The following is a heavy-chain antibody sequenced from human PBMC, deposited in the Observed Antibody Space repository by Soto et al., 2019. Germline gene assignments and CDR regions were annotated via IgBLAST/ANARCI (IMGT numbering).Heavy chain of an antibody. V-gene: IGHV4-30-2*01. CDR3: ARVRYGYGREGIDY. D-gene: IGHD5-18*01. Sequence: SETLSLTCAVSGGSISSGGYSWSWIRQPPGKGLEWIGYIYYSGSTYYNPSLKSRVTISVDTSKNQFSLKLSSVTAADTAVYYCARVRYGYGREGIDYWGQGILVTVSS. J-gene: IGHJ4*02. CDR1: GGSISSGGYS. CDR2: IYYSGST.